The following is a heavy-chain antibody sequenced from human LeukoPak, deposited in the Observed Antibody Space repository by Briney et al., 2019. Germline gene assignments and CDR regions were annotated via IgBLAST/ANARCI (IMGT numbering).Heavy chain of an antibody. V-gene: IGHV3-15*01. Sequence: GGSLRLSCAASGFTFSDYHMSWIRQAPGKGLEWVGRIKSKTDGGTTDYAAPVKGRFTISRDDSKNTLYLQMNSLKTEDTAVYYCTTDDVVPAADFDYWGQGTLVTVSS. J-gene: IGHJ4*02. CDR2: IKSKTDGGTT. D-gene: IGHD2-2*01. CDR1: GFTFSDYH. CDR3: TTDDVVPAADFDY.